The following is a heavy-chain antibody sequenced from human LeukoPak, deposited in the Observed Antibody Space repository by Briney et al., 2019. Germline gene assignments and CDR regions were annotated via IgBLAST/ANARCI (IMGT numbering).Heavy chain of an antibody. D-gene: IGHD1-20*01. J-gene: IGHJ6*03. CDR3: ARDTGITGTYYRDV. CDR1: GGTFSSYA. CDR2: IIPILGTA. Sequence: SVKVSCKASGGTFSSYAISWVRQAPGQGLEWMGGIIPILGTANYAQKFQGRVTITADESTSTAYMELSSLRSEDTAVYYCARDTGITGTYYRDVWGKGTTVTVSS. V-gene: IGHV1-69*01.